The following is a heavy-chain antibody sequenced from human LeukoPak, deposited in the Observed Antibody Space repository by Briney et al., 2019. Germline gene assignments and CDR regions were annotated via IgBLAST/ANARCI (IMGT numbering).Heavy chain of an antibody. D-gene: IGHD6-13*01. Sequence: SVKVSCKASGGTFSSYAISWVRQAPGQGLEWMGRIIPILGIANYAQKFQGRVTIAADKSTSTAYMELSSLRSEDTAVCYCARVAGIAASYWGQGTLVTVSS. CDR2: IIPILGIA. J-gene: IGHJ4*02. CDR3: ARVAGIAASY. CDR1: GGTFSSYA. V-gene: IGHV1-69*04.